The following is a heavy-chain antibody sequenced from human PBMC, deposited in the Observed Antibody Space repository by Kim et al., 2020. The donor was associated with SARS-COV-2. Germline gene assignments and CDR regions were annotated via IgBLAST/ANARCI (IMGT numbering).Heavy chain of an antibody. J-gene: IGHJ4*02. CDR3: AREGMATVLDY. D-gene: IGHD3-10*01. V-gene: IGHV3-30*01. Sequence: KKYYADPLKGRFTISRDNSKNTLTLQMNSLRPEDTAVYYCAREGMATVLDYWGQGTLVTVSS. CDR2: KK.